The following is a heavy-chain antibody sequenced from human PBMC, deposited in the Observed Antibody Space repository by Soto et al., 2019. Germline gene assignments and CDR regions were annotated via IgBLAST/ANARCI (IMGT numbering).Heavy chain of an antibody. CDR1: GFTVSSNY. J-gene: IGHJ4*02. V-gene: IGHV3-53*01. CDR3: AREHGSMAPEY. D-gene: IGHD3-10*01. CDR2: IYSGGST. Sequence: PGGSLRLSCAASGFTVSSNYMSWVRQAPGKGLEWVSVIYSGGSTYYADSVKGRFTISRDNSKNTLYLQMNSLRAEDTAVYYCAREHGSMAPEYWGQGTLLTVSS.